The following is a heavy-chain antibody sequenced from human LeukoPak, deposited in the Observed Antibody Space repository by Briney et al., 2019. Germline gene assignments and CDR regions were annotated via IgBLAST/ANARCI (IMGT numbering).Heavy chain of an antibody. Sequence: SETLSLSCTVSGGSVSSDSYFWTWIRQPPGKGLEWIGYIYYSGSTNYNPSLKSRVTISLDTSKSQISLKLSSVTAADTAVYYCARGQRRLQDYWGQGTLVTVSS. CDR3: ARGQRRLQDY. V-gene: IGHV4-61*01. CDR1: GGSVSSDSYF. CDR2: IYYSGST. J-gene: IGHJ4*02.